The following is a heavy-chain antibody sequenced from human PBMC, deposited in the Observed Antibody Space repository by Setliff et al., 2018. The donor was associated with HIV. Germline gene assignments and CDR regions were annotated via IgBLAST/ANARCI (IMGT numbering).Heavy chain of an antibody. J-gene: IGHJ4*02. CDR3: AKTSSGWRSFDY. D-gene: IGHD6-19*01. V-gene: IGHV3-53*01. Sequence: PGGSLRLSCAASGFTVSSNYMSWVRQAPGKGLEWVSVIYSGGSTYYADSVKGRFTISRDNSKNTLYLQMDSLRAEDTAVYYCAKTSSGWRSFDYWGQGTLVTVSS. CDR2: IYSGGST. CDR1: GFTVSSNY.